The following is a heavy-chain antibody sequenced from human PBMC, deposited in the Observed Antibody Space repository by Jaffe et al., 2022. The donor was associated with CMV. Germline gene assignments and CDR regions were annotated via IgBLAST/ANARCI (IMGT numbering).Heavy chain of an antibody. CDR2: IKQDGSEK. J-gene: IGHJ6*02. V-gene: IGHV3-7*01. CDR3: ARQPSSAGFFYYYYGMDV. CDR1: GFTFSSYW. D-gene: IGHD6-19*01. Sequence: EVQLVESGGGLVQPGGSLRLSCAASGFTFSSYWMSWVRQAPGKGLEWVANIKQDGSEKYYVDSVKGRFTISRDNAKNSLYLQMNSLRAEDTAVYYCARQPSSAGFFYYYYGMDVWGQGTTVTVSS.